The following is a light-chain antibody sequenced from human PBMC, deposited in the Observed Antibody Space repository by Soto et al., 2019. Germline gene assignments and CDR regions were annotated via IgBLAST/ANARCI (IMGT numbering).Light chain of an antibody. J-gene: IGKJ1*01. V-gene: IGKV3-20*01. CDR2: GAS. CDR1: QSVSSSY. Sequence: EIVLTQSPGTLYLSPGERATLSCRASQSVSSSYSAWYQQKPGQAPRLLIVGASTRATGNPDRFSGSGSGTDFTLTISRLEPEDFAVYFCQQYGSSPRTFGQGTKVEIK. CDR3: QQYGSSPRT.